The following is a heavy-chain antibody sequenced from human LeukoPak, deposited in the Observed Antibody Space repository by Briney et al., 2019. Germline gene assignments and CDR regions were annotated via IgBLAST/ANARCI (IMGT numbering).Heavy chain of an antibody. CDR3: ARDPLYGDPAF. D-gene: IGHD4-17*01. J-gene: IGHJ4*02. Sequence: SSETLSLTCTVSGGSISSSSYYWGWIRQPPGKGLEWIGSIYYSGSTYYNPSLKSRVTISVDTSKNQFSLKLSSVTAADTAVYYCARDPLYGDPAFWGQGTLVTVSS. CDR1: GGSISSSSYY. CDR2: IYYSGST. V-gene: IGHV4-39*02.